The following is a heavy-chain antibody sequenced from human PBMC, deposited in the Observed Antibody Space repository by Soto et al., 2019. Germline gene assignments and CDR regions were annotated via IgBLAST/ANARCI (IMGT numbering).Heavy chain of an antibody. V-gene: IGHV3-73*01. CDR1: GFTFSGSA. J-gene: IGHJ6*02. Sequence: GGSLRLSCAASGFTFSGSAMHWVRQASGKGLEWVGRIRSKANSYATAYAASVKGRFTISRDDSKNTAYLQMNSLKTEDTAVYYCTRHDYGDYFYYYYGMDVWGQGTTVTVSS. CDR2: IRSKANSYAT. CDR3: TRHDYGDYFYYYYGMDV. D-gene: IGHD4-17*01.